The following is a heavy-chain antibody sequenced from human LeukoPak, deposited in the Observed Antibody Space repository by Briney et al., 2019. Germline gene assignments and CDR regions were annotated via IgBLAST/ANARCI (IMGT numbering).Heavy chain of an antibody. CDR3: ARQGLAAAGPYYFDY. D-gene: IGHD6-13*01. CDR2: ISSNGEST. CDR1: GFSFSTYA. J-gene: IGHJ4*02. Sequence: GGSLRLSCAASGFSFSTYAMHWVRQSPGKGLEYVSLISSNGESTYYPNSVKGRFTISRDNSKNTLYLQMGSLRADDMGVYYCARQGLAAAGPYYFDYWGQGTLVTVSS. V-gene: IGHV3-64*01.